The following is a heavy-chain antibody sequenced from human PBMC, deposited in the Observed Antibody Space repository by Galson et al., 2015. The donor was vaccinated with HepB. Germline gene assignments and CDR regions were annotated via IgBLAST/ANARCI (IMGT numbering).Heavy chain of an antibody. CDR1: GFTFSSSW. D-gene: IGHD4-17*01. J-gene: IGHJ4*02. CDR3: ARDPAYGALDY. CDR2: MNQDGSEK. V-gene: IGHV3-7*01. Sequence: SLRLSCAASGFTFSSSWMSWIRQAPGKGLEWVASMNQDGSEKNYVDSVKGRFTISRDNAWDRLYLQMDSLRPEDTAVYYCARDPAYGALDYWGQGTLVTVSS.